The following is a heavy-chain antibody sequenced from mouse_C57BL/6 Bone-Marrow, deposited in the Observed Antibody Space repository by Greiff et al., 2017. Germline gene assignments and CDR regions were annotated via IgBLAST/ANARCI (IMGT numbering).Heavy chain of an antibody. D-gene: IGHD1-1*01. Sequence: EVQGVESGGGLVQPGGSLKLSCAASGFTFSDYYMYWVRQTPEKRLEWVAYISNGGGSTYYPDTVKGRFTISRDNAKNTLYLQMSRLKSEDTAMYYCARLITTVADVWGTGTTVTVSS. CDR3: ARLITTVADV. CDR1: GFTFSDYY. CDR2: ISNGGGST. J-gene: IGHJ1*03. V-gene: IGHV5-12*01.